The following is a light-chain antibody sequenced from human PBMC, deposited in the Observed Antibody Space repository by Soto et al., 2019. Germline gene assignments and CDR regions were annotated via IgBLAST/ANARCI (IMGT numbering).Light chain of an antibody. CDR1: QSIYINY. J-gene: IGKJ2*01. CDR3: QQYGSSPYT. Sequence: EIVLTQSPGTLSLSPGERATLSCRASQSIYINYLAWYQHKPGQAPRLLISGASTRATGIPDRFSGSGSGTDFTLTTSILDPEDLAVYICQQYGSSPYTFGQGTNVEIK. V-gene: IGKV3-20*01. CDR2: GAS.